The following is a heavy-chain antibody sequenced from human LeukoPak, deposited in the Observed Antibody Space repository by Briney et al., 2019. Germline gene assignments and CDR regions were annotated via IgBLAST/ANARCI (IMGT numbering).Heavy chain of an antibody. CDR3: AKDSGYTYGLSPYYFDC. V-gene: IGHV3-23*01. J-gene: IGHJ4*02. CDR2: ITGSGVST. Sequence: GGSLRLSCSASGFTFGSYAMSWVRQAPGKGLEWVSAITGSGVSTHYADSVKGRFTISRDNSKDSLYLQMSSLRAEDTAVYYCAKDSGYTYGLSPYYFDCWGQGTLVTVSA. D-gene: IGHD5-18*01. CDR1: GFTFGSYA.